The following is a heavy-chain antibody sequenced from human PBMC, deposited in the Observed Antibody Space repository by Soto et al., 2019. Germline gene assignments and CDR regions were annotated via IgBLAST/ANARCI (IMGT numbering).Heavy chain of an antibody. Sequence: QVQLVQSGAEVKKPGSSVKVSCKASGGTFSSYTISWVRQAPGQGLEWMGRIIPILGIANYAQKFQGRVTITADKSTSTAYMELSSLRSEDTAAYYCASESASSSWFDPWGQGTLVTVSS. J-gene: IGHJ5*02. V-gene: IGHV1-69*02. CDR2: IIPILGIA. D-gene: IGHD6-6*01. CDR3: ASESASSSWFDP. CDR1: GGTFSSYT.